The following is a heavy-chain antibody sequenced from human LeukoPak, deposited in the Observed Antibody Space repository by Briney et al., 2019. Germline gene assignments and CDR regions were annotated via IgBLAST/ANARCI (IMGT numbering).Heavy chain of an antibody. V-gene: IGHV3-23*01. CDR2: IIGTGTT. D-gene: IGHD2-2*01. CDR1: GFSFSSHG. J-gene: IGHJ4*02. CDR3: AHGSMYQLDY. Sequence: GGSLRLSCAASGFSFSSHGMSWVRQAPGKGLEWVSGIIGTGTTYYADSVKGRFTISRDISKNTLYLQMNSLRAEDTAVYYCAHGSMYQLDYWGQGTLVTVSS.